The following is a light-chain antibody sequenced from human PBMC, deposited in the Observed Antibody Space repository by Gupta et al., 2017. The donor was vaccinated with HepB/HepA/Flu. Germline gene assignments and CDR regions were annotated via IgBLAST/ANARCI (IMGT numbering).Light chain of an antibody. CDR1: SSNVGSNN. Sequence: HSVLTQSTSISGTPGQRVTISCSGSSSNVGSNNVNWFQQLPGTAPKLLIYYNDERPSGVPARISGSKSGTSASLAITGLQSEDEADYYCAAWDTSLNAVVFGGGTKLTVL. CDR2: YND. J-gene: IGLJ2*01. CDR3: AAWDTSLNAVV. V-gene: IGLV1-44*01.